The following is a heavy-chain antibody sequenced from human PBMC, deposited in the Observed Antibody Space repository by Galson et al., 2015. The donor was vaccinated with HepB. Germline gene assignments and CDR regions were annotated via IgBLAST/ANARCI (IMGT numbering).Heavy chain of an antibody. CDR1: GFTFTSSA. Sequence: SVRLSCTASGFTFTSSAVHWVRQARGQRLEWIGWIVVGGGNTNYAQKLQERFTITRDMSTSTPYMELSSLRTEDTAVYYCAAAWAFEGLSVGFDPWGQGTLVAVSS. CDR2: IVVGGGNT. V-gene: IGHV1-58*01. D-gene: IGHD3-10*01. J-gene: IGHJ5*02. CDR3: AAAWAFEGLSVGFDP.